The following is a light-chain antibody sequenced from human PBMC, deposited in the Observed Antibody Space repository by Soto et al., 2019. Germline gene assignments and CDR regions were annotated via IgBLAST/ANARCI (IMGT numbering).Light chain of an antibody. Sequence: DIHSAQSPSTLACSVVDRVTIPCRASQTISSWLAWYQQKPGKAPKLLIYKASTLKSGVPSRFSGSGSGTEFTLTISSLQPDDFATYYCQHYNSYSEAFGQGTKVDIK. J-gene: IGKJ1*01. CDR3: QHYNSYSEA. CDR2: KAS. V-gene: IGKV1-5*03. CDR1: QTISSW.